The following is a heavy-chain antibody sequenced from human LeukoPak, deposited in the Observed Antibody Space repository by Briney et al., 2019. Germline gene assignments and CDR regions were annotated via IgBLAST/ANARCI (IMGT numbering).Heavy chain of an antibody. CDR3: ARGYIAAAGTSWFDP. CDR2: IYYSGST. D-gene: IGHD6-13*01. CDR1: GGSISSYY. J-gene: IGHJ5*02. V-gene: IGHV4-59*01. Sequence: PSETLSLACTVSGGSISSYYWSWIRQPPGKGLEWIGYIYYSGSTNYNPSLKSRVTISVDTSKNQFSLKLSSVTAADTAVYYCARGYIAAAGTSWFDPWGQGTLVTVSS.